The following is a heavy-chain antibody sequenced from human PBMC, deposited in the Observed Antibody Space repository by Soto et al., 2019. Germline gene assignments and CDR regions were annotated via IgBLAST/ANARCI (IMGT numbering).Heavy chain of an antibody. J-gene: IGHJ4*02. CDR3: AKEQTTGPHYALDY. CDR1: GFIFSSYA. CDR2: ITGSSDYT. D-gene: IGHD2-8*02. V-gene: IGHV3-23*01. Sequence: GGSLRLSCEASGFIFSSYAMNWVRQAPGKGLQWVSSITGSSDYTSYIASVKGRFTISRDNSKNTLYLQMNSLRAEDTAVYFCAKEQTTGPHYALDYWSQGTLVTVSS.